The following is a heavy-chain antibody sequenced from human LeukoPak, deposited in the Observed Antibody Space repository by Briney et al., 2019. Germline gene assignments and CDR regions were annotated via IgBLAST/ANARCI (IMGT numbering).Heavy chain of an antibody. CDR3: ARDYSGSYGVYFDY. V-gene: IGHV3-48*04. J-gene: IGHJ4*02. D-gene: IGHD1-26*01. CDR1: GFTFSSYS. CDR2: ISSSSSTI. Sequence: PGGSLRLSCAASGFTFSSYSMNWVRQAPGKGLEWVSYISSSSSTIYYADSVKGRFTISRDNAKNSLYLQMNSLRAEDTAVYYCARDYSGSYGVYFDYWGQGTLVTVSS.